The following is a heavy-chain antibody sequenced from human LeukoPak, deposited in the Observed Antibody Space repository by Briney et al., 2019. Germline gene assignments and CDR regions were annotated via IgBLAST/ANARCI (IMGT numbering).Heavy chain of an antibody. CDR2: IYYSGST. D-gene: IGHD3-3*01. Sequence: SETLSLTCTVSGGSISSYYWSWIRQPPGKGLEWIGYIYYSGSTNYNPSLKSRVTISVDTSKNQFSLKLSSVTAADTAVYYCARARLSDFWSGNGGGNWFDPWGQGTLVTVSS. CDR3: ARARLSDFWSGNGGGNWFDP. V-gene: IGHV4-59*01. CDR1: GGSISSYY. J-gene: IGHJ5*02.